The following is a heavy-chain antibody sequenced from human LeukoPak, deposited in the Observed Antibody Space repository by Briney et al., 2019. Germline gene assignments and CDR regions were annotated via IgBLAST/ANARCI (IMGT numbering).Heavy chain of an antibody. D-gene: IGHD1-26*01. CDR1: GFTFSSYS. CDR2: ISSSGSYI. Sequence: GGSLRLPCAASGFTFSSYSMNWVRQAPGKGLEWVSSISSSGSYIYYAGSVKGRFTISRDNAKSSLYLQMNSLRAEDTAVYYCAREGGGGYASNDYWGQGTLVTVSS. CDR3: AREGGGGYASNDY. J-gene: IGHJ4*02. V-gene: IGHV3-21*01.